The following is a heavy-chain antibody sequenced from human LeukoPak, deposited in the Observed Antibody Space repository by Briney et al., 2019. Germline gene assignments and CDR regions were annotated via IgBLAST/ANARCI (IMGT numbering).Heavy chain of an antibody. CDR1: GGSISSSSYY. D-gene: IGHD5-18*01. Sequence: SETLSLTCTVSGGSISSSSYYWGWLRQPPGKGLEWIGSIYYSGSTYYNPSLKSRVTISVDTSKNQFSLKLSSVTAADTAVYYCARHLSDGYSYGFEVGAFDIWSQGTMVTVSS. V-gene: IGHV4-39*01. CDR3: ARHLSDGYSYGFEVGAFDI. J-gene: IGHJ3*02. CDR2: IYYSGST.